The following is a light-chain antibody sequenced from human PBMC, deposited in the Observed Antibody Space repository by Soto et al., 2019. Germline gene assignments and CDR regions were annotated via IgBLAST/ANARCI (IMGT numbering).Light chain of an antibody. CDR1: SSDVGGYDY. V-gene: IGLV2-14*03. J-gene: IGLJ1*01. Sequence: QSVLTQPASVSGSPGQSITISCTGTSSDVGGYDYVSWYQHHPGKAPKLMIYDVSNRPSGVSNRFSGSKSGNTASLTISGLRAWDEADYYSGSYTGSSLSVFGPGTKPTV. CDR3: GSYTGSSLSV. CDR2: DVS.